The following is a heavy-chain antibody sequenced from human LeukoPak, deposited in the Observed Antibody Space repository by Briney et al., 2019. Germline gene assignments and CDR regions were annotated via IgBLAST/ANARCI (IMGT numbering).Heavy chain of an antibody. Sequence: GGSLRPSCAASGFTLSSYWMSWVRQAPGKGLEWVANINRDGSEKYYVDSVRGRFTISRDNAKNSLYLQMNSLRAEDTAVYYCARDRDRGWFDPWGQGTLVTVSS. CDR2: INRDGSEK. CDR1: GFTLSSYW. V-gene: IGHV3-7*04. J-gene: IGHJ5*02. CDR3: ARDRDRGWFDP.